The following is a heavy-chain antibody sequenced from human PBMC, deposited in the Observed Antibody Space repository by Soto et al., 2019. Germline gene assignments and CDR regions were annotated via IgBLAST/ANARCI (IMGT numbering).Heavy chain of an antibody. J-gene: IGHJ3*02. CDR2: INHSGST. D-gene: IGHD1-1*01. V-gene: IGHV4-34*01. CDR1: GGSFSGYY. CDR3: ARRADKTARAFDI. Sequence: SETLSLTCAVYGGSFSGYYWSWIRQPPGKGLEWIGEINHSGSTNYNPSLKSRVTISVDTSKNQFSLKLSSVTAADTAVYYCARRADKTARAFDIWGQGTMVTVSS.